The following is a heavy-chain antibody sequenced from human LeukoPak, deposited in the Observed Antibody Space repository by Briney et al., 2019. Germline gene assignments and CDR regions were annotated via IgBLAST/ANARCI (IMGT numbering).Heavy chain of an antibody. D-gene: IGHD6-19*01. Sequence: KSSETLSLTCTVSGGSISSSSYYWGWIRQPPGKGLEWIGSIYYSGSTYYNPSLKSRVTISADMSKNQISLKLTSVTGADTAVYYCAGERGEEYSSGWYKTNYFYNWGQGIRVTVSS. CDR1: GGSISSSSYY. V-gene: IGHV4-39*07. CDR3: AGERGEEYSSGWYKTNYFYN. CDR2: IYYSGST. J-gene: IGHJ4*02.